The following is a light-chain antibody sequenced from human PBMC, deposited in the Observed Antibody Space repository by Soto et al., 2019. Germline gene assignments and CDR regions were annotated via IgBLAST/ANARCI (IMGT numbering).Light chain of an antibody. CDR2: DVS. CDR3: SSYTSSSPFV. CDR1: SSDVGGYNY. Sequence: QSALTQPASVSGSPGQSITISCTGTSSDVGGYNYVSWYQQHPGKAPKLMIYDVSNRPSGVSNRFSGSKSSNTAYLTISGLQAEDEDDYYCSSYTSSSPFVFGGGTKVTVL. J-gene: IGLJ2*01. V-gene: IGLV2-14*01.